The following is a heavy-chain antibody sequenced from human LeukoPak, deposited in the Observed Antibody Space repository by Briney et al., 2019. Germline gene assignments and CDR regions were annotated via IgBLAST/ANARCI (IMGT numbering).Heavy chain of an antibody. V-gene: IGHV4-39*01. CDR2: IYYSGST. J-gene: IGHJ4*02. Sequence: PSETLSLTCTVSGGSISSSSYYWGWIRQPPGKGLEWIGSIYYSGSTYYNPSLKSRVTISVDTSKNQFSLRVSSVTAADTAIYYCASPYSSSWSFDYWGQGTLVTVSS. D-gene: IGHD6-13*01. CDR3: ASPYSSSWSFDY. CDR1: GGSISSSSYY.